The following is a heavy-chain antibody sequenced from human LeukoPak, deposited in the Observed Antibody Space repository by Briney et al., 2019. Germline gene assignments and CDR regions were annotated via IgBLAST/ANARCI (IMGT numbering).Heavy chain of an antibody. CDR2: IWYDGSNK. J-gene: IGHJ4*02. Sequence: PGRSLRLSCAASGFTFSNHGMHWVRQAPGKGLEWVAVIWYDGSNKYYADSVKGRFTISRDNSKNTLYLQMNSLRAEDTAVYYCARDTDWYFDYWGQGTLVTVSS. D-gene: IGHD3/OR15-3a*01. CDR1: GFTFSNHG. CDR3: ARDTDWYFDY. V-gene: IGHV3-33*01.